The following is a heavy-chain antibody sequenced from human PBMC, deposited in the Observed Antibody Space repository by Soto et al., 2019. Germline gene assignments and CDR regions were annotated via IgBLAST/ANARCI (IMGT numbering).Heavy chain of an antibody. V-gene: IGHV3-33*01. CDR1: GFTFSSYG. CDR3: ARASLSSSSPYFNY. CDR2: IWYDGSNK. Sequence: GGSLRLSCAASGFTFSSYGMHWVRQAPGKGLEWVAVIWYDGSNKYYADSVKGRFTISRDNSKNTLYLQMNSLRAEDTAVYYCARASLSSSSPYFNYWGQGTLVTVSS. J-gene: IGHJ4*02. D-gene: IGHD6-6*01.